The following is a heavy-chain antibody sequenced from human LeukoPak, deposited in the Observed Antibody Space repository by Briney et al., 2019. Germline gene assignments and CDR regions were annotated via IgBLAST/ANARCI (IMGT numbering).Heavy chain of an antibody. CDR1: GGSISSYF. Sequence: SEALSLTCTVSGGSISSYFWGWIRQPPGKGLEWIGEINHSGSTNNNPSLKSRVTISVDTTKNQFSLKLSSVTAADTAVYYCARGPRIAAPYYWGQGTLVTVSS. CDR3: ARGPRIAAPYY. CDR2: INHSGST. J-gene: IGHJ4*02. V-gene: IGHV4-34*01. D-gene: IGHD6-6*01.